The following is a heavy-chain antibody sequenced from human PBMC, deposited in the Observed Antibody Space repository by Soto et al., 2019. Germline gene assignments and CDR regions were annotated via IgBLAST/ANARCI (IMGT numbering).Heavy chain of an antibody. D-gene: IGHD2-15*01. CDR2: ISGSGGST. CDR1: GFTFSSYA. J-gene: IGHJ3*02. V-gene: IGHV3-23*01. Sequence: GGSLRLSCAASGFTFSSYAMSWVRQAPGKGLEWVSAISGSGGSTYYADSVKGRFTISRDNSKNTLYLQMNSLRAEDTAVYYCAKRAKDIVVVVAATGGAFDIWGQGTMVTVSS. CDR3: AKRAKDIVVVVAATGGAFDI.